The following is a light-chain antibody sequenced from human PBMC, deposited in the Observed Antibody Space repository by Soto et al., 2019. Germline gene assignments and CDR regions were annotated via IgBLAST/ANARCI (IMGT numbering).Light chain of an antibody. CDR3: HQYNNWPGYT. CDR1: QSVSSN. J-gene: IGKJ2*01. CDR2: GAS. V-gene: IGKV3-15*01. Sequence: EIVMTQSPATLSVSPGERATLSCRASQSVSSNLAWYQQKPGQAPRLLIYGASTRATGIPARFSGSGSGTEFTLTISSLRSEDFAVYYCHQYNNWPGYTFGQGTKLESK.